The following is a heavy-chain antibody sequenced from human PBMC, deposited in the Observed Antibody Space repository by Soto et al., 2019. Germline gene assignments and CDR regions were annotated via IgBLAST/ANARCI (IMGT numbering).Heavy chain of an antibody. Sequence: GGSLRLSCAASRFSFSNYAMTWVRQAPGKGLEWVSVITNNGGGRNYADTVKGRFTISRDNSKNTVYLEMDTLRTEDTAVYYCAKQQLAALDIWGQGTVVTVSS. CDR2: ITNNGGGR. V-gene: IGHV3-23*01. J-gene: IGHJ3*02. CDR3: AKQQLAALDI. D-gene: IGHD6-13*01. CDR1: RFSFSNYA.